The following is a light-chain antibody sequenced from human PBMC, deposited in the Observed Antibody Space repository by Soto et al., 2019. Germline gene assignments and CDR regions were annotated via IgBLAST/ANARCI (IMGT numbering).Light chain of an antibody. V-gene: IGKV1D-16*01. Sequence: DIQMTQSPSSLSASVGDTVTITCRASQGISTFSAWYQQKPGKAPKSLIYFASSLQSGIPSRFTGRGSGIDFTLTISSLQPEDFAAYYCQQFHGYLITFGQGTRLDIK. CDR3: QQFHGYLIT. J-gene: IGKJ5*01. CDR2: FAS. CDR1: QGISTF.